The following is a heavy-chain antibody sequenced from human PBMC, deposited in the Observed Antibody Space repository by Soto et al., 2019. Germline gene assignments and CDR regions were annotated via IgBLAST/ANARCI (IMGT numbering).Heavy chain of an antibody. V-gene: IGHV2-5*01. Sequence: QITLKESGPTLVKPTQTLTLTCTFSGFSLSTSGVGVGWIRQPPGKALEWLALIYWNDDKRYSPSLKSRLTITKDTSKIQVVLTITNMDPVDTATYYCAHQDCSGGSCYGADWFDPWGQGTLVTVSS. CDR2: IYWNDDK. J-gene: IGHJ5*02. CDR1: GFSLSTSGVG. D-gene: IGHD2-15*01. CDR3: AHQDCSGGSCYGADWFDP.